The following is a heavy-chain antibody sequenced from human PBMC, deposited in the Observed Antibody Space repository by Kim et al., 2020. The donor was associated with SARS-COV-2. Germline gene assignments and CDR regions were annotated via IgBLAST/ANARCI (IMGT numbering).Heavy chain of an antibody. CDR3: AKDIRPFSIAVAGLDY. J-gene: IGHJ4*02. CDR2: ISWNSGSI. CDR1: GFTFGDYG. V-gene: IGHV3-9*01. Sequence: GGSLRLSCAASGFTFGDYGMHWVRQAPGKGLEWVSGISWNSGSIDYADSVKGRITISRDNAKNSLYLQMNSLRAEDTAFYYCAKDIRPFSIAVAGLDYWGQGTLVTVSS. D-gene: IGHD6-19*01.